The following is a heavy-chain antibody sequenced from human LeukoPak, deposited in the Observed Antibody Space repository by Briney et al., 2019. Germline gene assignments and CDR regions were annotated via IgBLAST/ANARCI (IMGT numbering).Heavy chain of an antibody. Sequence: SETLSLTCAVSGYSISSGYYWGWIRQPPGKGLEWIGSIYHSGSTYYNPSLKSRVTISVDTSKNQFSLKLSSVTAADTAMYYCARDHYYDSSGYYYFDYWGQGTLVTVSS. J-gene: IGHJ4*02. D-gene: IGHD3-22*01. CDR3: ARDHYYDSSGYYYFDY. CDR1: GYSISSGYY. CDR2: IYHSGST. V-gene: IGHV4-38-2*02.